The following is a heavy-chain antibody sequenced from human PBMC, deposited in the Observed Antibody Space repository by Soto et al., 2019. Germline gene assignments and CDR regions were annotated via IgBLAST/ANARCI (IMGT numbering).Heavy chain of an antibody. CDR1: GFTFSSYW. Sequence: GGSLRLSCAASGFTFSSYWMSWVRQAPGKGLEWVANIKQDGSEKYYVDSVKGRFTISRDNAKNSLYLQMNSLRAEDTAVYYCARDSWAGRVVVLAATPSDYWGQGTLVTVSS. J-gene: IGHJ4*02. CDR2: IKQDGSEK. D-gene: IGHD2-2*01. V-gene: IGHV3-7*01. CDR3: ARDSWAGRVVVLAATPSDY.